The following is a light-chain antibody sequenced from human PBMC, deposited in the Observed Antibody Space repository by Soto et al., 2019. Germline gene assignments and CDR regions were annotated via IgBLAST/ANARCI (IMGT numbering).Light chain of an antibody. CDR2: GAS. CDR3: QQYNNWPPTWT. Sequence: EIVMTQSPATLSVSPVESATLSCRASQSVSNNLAWYQQKPGQAPRLLIYGASTRATGFPARFSGSGSGTEFTLTISSLQSEDFAVYYCQQYNNWPPTWTFGQGTKVEIK. V-gene: IGKV3-15*01. J-gene: IGKJ1*01. CDR1: QSVSNN.